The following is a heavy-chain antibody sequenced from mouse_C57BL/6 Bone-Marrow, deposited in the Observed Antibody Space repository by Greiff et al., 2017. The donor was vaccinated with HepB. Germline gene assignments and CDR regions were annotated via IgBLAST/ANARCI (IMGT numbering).Heavy chain of an antibody. CDR3: ARRRGMVMDWYFDV. D-gene: IGHD2-2*01. J-gene: IGHJ1*03. CDR2: INSDGGST. V-gene: IGHV5-2*01. CDR1: EYEFPSHD. Sequence: EVHLVESGGGLVQPGESLKLSCESNEYEFPSHDMSWVRKTPEKRLELVAAINSDGGSTYYPDTMERRFIISRDNTKKTLYLQMSSLRSEDTALYYCARRRGMVMDWYFDVWGTGTTVTVSS.